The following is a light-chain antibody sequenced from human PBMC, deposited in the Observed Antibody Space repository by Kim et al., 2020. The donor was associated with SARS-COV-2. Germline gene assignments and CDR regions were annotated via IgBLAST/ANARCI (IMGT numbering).Light chain of an antibody. J-gene: IGKJ1*01. V-gene: IGKV2-30*02. CDR3: MQGTHSPRT. CDR2: QIS. Sequence: DVAMTQSPLSLPVTLGQPASISCRSSQSLVHRDGNTYLSWFQQRPGQSPRRLIYQISHRDSGVPDRFNGRGSGTDFTLQFSGVEAEDVGFSYCMQGTHSPRTFGKGAKVNIK. CDR1: QSLVHRDGNTY.